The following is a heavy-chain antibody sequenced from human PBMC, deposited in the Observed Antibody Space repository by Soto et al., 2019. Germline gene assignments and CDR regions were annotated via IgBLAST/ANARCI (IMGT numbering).Heavy chain of an antibody. D-gene: IGHD6-13*01. CDR1: GFSFSDYE. Sequence: EVQLVESGGGLAQPGGSLRLSCVASGFSFSDYEMNWVRQAPGKGLEWVAYISSGGSTTHYADSVRGRFTVSRDNARKSLYLRMNTLSVGDTALYYCARDRAAGGYWGQGTLVTVSS. V-gene: IGHV3-48*03. CDR2: ISSGGSTT. CDR3: ARDRAAGGY. J-gene: IGHJ4*02.